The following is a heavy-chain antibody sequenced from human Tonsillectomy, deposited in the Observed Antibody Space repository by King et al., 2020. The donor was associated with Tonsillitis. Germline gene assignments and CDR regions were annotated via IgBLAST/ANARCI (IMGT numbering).Heavy chain of an antibody. CDR3: SNGVFGDGVFLDYFDS. J-gene: IGHJ1*01. CDR1: GFTFNDYA. Sequence: VQLVESGGGLVQPGRSLRLSCAASGFTFNDYAMRWVRQAPGKGLEWLSGISWESVTKMYVDSVKGRFTISRDNARNSLYLQMYSLRPEDTALYYCSNGVFGDGVFLDYFDSWGQGTLVTVSA. V-gene: IGHV3-9*01. CDR2: ISWESVTK. D-gene: IGHD3-10*01.